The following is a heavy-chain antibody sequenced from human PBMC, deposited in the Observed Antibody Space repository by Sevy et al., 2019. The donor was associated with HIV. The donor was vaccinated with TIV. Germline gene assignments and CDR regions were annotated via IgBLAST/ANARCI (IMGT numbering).Heavy chain of an antibody. CDR2: IWHDGSNK. D-gene: IGHD5-12*01. Sequence: GGSLRLSCAASGFTFSSYDMHWVRQAPGKGLEWVAVIWHDGSNKYYADSVKGRFTISRDNSKNTLYLQMNSLRAEDTAVYYCAKDNFSRRRDGYNYLFDYWGQGTLVTVSS. CDR1: GFTFSSYD. V-gene: IGHV3-33*06. CDR3: AKDNFSRRRDGYNYLFDY. J-gene: IGHJ4*02.